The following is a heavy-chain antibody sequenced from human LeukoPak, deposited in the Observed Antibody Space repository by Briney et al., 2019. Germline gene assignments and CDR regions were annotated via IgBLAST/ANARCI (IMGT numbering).Heavy chain of an antibody. V-gene: IGHV3-48*03. J-gene: IGHJ5*02. CDR3: ARVLRLLGDNWFDP. CDR2: IGVSGSSI. D-gene: IGHD3-3*01. Sequence: GGSLRLSCAASGFTFSSYEMNWVRQGPGKGLEWVSYIGVSGSSIYYAASVKGRFTISRDDAKNSLYLQMNSLRAEDTAVYYCARVLRLLGDNWFDPWGQGTLVTVSS. CDR1: GFTFSSYE.